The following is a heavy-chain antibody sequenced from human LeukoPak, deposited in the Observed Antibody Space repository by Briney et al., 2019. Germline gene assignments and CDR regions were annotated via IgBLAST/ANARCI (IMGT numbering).Heavy chain of an antibody. V-gene: IGHV3-21*01. Sequence: GGSLRLSCAASGSTFSSYRMNWVRQAPGKGLEWVSSISSRSSYIYYADSVKGRFTISRDNAQNSLYLQMNSLRAEDTAVYYCARDFLSDENQLRLAAPFDYWGQGTLVTVSS. J-gene: IGHJ4*02. CDR2: ISSRSSYI. CDR3: ARDFLSDENQLRLAAPFDY. CDR1: GSTFSSYR. D-gene: IGHD2-2*01.